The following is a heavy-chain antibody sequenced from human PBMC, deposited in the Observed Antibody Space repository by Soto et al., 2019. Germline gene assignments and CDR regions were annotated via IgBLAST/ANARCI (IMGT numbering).Heavy chain of an antibody. J-gene: IGHJ4*02. D-gene: IGHD2-8*02. CDR2: INHSGST. V-gene: IGHV4-34*01. CDR1: GGSFSGYY. CDR3: SRDKFTGLFDY. Sequence: QVQLQQWGAGLLKPSETLSLTCAVYGGSFSGYYWTWIRQPPGTGLEWIGEINHSGSTNYNPSLKRTVTISVDTSKNQFSLKLTSVTAADTAVYSWSRDKFTGLFDYWGQGTLVTVSS.